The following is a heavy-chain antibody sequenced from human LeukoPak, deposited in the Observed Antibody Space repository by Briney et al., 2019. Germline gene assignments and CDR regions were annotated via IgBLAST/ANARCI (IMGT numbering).Heavy chain of an antibody. D-gene: IGHD3-16*02. V-gene: IGHV4-59*08. Sequence: PSETLSLTCTVSGGSISSYYWSWIRQPPGKGLEWIGYIYYSGSTNYNPSLKSRVTISVDTSKNQFSLKLSSVTAADTAVYYCASQYTHYDYVWGSFRPPLWGQGTLVIVSS. J-gene: IGHJ4*02. CDR1: GGSISSYY. CDR2: IYYSGST. CDR3: ASQYTHYDYVWGSFRPPL.